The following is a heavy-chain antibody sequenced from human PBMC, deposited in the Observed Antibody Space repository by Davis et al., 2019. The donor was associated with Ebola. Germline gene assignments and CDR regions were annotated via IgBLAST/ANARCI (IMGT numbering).Heavy chain of an antibody. V-gene: IGHV3-53*01. D-gene: IGHD4-17*01. J-gene: IGHJ6*02. CDR3: ARVDGDYYYGMDV. CDR1: GFTVSSNY. CDR2: IYNGGST. Sequence: GGSLRLSCAASGFTVSSNYMSWVRQAPGKGLEWVSVIYNGGSTYYADSVKGRFTISRDNSKNTLYLQMNSLRAEDTAVYYCARVDGDYYYGMDVWGQGTTVTVSS.